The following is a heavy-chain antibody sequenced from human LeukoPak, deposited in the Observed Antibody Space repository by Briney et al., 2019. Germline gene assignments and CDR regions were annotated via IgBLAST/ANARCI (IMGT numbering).Heavy chain of an antibody. CDR2: INPNSGGT. V-gene: IGHV1-2*02. D-gene: IGHD1-26*01. CDR1: GYTFTGYY. Sequence: ASVKVSCKASGYTFTGYYMHLVRQAPGQGLEWMGWINPNSGGTNYAQKFQGRVTMTRDTSISTAYMELSRLRSDDTAVYYCARAWQRRRSSDTQLGYSGSYAETDYWGQGTLVTVSS. CDR3: ARAWQRRRSSDTQLGYSGSYAETDY. J-gene: IGHJ4*02.